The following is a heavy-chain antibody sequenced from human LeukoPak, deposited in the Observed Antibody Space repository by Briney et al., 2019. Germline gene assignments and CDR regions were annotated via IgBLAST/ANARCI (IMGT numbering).Heavy chain of an antibody. J-gene: IGHJ4*02. CDR3: ARDLQLTHFDY. D-gene: IGHD5-18*01. CDR2: IWYDGSNK. V-gene: IGHV3-33*08. CDR1: GFTFSSYG. Sequence: GGSLRLSCAASGFTFSSYGMHWVRQAPGKGLEWVAIIWYDGSNKYYADSVKGRFTISRDNSKNTLFLQMNSLRAEDTAVYYCARDLQLTHFDYWGQGTLVTVSS.